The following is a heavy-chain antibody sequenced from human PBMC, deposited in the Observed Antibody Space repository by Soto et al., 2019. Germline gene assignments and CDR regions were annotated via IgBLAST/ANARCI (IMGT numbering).Heavy chain of an antibody. Sequence: GGSLRLSCAASGFIFSNYWMTWVRQAPGKGLEWVSVIYSGGSSYYAVSVQGRFTISRDNSKNTVYLQMNSLRGEDTAMYYCARLGPYGSESYSFRYNRFDPWGQGTQVTVSS. CDR3: ARLGPYGSESYSFRYNRFDP. D-gene: IGHD3-10*01. CDR2: IYSGGSS. V-gene: IGHV3-53*01. CDR1: GFIFSNYW. J-gene: IGHJ5*02.